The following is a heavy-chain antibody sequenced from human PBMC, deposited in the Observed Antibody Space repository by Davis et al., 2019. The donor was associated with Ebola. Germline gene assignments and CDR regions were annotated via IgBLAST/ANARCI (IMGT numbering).Heavy chain of an antibody. CDR1: GFVFSNYV. CDR3: AREGKYRDESRTFDY. D-gene: IGHD2-2*01. J-gene: IGHJ4*02. CDR2: LSATSDST. Sequence: GGSLRLSCAASGFVFSNYVMSWVRRAPGKGLEWVSALSATSDSTYYADSVKGRFTISRDNSKNTLYLQMNSLRAEDTAVYYCAREGKYRDESRTFDYWGQGTLVTVSS. V-gene: IGHV3-23*01.